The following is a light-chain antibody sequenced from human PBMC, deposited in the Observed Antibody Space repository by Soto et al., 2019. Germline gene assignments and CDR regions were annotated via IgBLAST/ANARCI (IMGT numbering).Light chain of an antibody. CDR3: QQLYTLPFT. CDR1: QSIASY. V-gene: IGKV1-9*01. CDR2: EAS. J-gene: IGKJ5*01. Sequence: DIQMTQSPSTLSGSVGDRVTITCRASQSIASYLGWYQQKPGKAPKLLIYEASTLQSGVPSRFSGSGSGTEFTLTISGLLPEDFAAYHCQQLYTLPFTFGQGTRLEIK.